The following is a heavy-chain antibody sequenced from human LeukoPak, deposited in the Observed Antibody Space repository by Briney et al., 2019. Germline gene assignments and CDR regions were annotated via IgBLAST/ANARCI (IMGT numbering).Heavy chain of an antibody. J-gene: IGHJ4*02. D-gene: IGHD5-18*01. CDR1: GFTFSSYW. Sequence: GGSLRLSCAASGFTFSSYWMSWVRQAPGKGLEWVANIKQDGTEKYYVDSVKGRFTISRDNAKNSLYLQMNSLRAEDTAVYYCARDRIQLWLREPLFDYWGQGTLVTVSS. CDR3: ARDRIQLWLREPLFDY. CDR2: IKQDGTEK. V-gene: IGHV3-7*03.